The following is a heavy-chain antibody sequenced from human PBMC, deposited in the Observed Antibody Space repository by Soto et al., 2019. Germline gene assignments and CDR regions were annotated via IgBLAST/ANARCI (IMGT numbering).Heavy chain of an antibody. CDR2: INPNDGGT. V-gene: IGHV1-2*04. CDR3: ARGAAVAGLDMFIDD. CDR1: GYTFTGYY. Sequence: GASVKVSCKASGYTFTGYYMHWVRQAPGQGLEWMGWINPNDGGTKYAEKFQGWVTMTRDTSISTAYMELGRLTSDDTAVYYCARGAAVAGLDMFIDDWGQGTPVTVSS. D-gene: IGHD6-19*01. J-gene: IGHJ4*02.